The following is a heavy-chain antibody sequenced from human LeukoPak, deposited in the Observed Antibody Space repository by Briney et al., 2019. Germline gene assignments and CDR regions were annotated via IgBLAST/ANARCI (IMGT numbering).Heavy chain of an antibody. V-gene: IGHV4-61*02. CDR2: IYTSGST. J-gene: IGHJ6*04. CDR3: ARDSGYYGSGSYYKGYDV. D-gene: IGHD3-10*01. Sequence: KTSETLSLTCTVSGGSISSGSYYWSWLRQPAGKGLEWIGRIYTSGSTNYNPSLKSRVTISVDTSKNQFSLKLSSVTAADTAVYYCARDSGYYGSGSYYKGYDVWGKGTTVTISS. CDR1: GGSISSGSYY.